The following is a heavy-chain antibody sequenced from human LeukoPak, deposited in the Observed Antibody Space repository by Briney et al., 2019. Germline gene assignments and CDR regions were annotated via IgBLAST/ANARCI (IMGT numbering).Heavy chain of an antibody. CDR3: ARGSDYDSRGYFP. J-gene: IGHJ5*02. V-gene: IGHV4-59*13. D-gene: IGHD3-22*01. CDR1: GGSINNYY. Sequence: SETLSLTCTVSGGSINNYYWSWIRQPPGKGLEWIGYIYYRGGTNYNPSLKSRVTISVDTSKNQFSLKLTSVTAADTAVYYCARGSDYDSRGYFPWGQGTLVTVSS. CDR2: IYYRGGT.